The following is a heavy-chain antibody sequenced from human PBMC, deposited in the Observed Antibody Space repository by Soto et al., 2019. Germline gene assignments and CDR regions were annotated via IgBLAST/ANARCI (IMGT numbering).Heavy chain of an antibody. J-gene: IGHJ4*02. V-gene: IGHV3-11*06. CDR1: GFTISDYY. CDR3: ARERVEMATIFDS. Sequence: PGGSLRLSCAASGFTISDYYMTWIRQAPGKGLEWVSYTSGDRSYTNYGDSVKGRFTISRDNAKNSLYLQMNSLRVEDTAVYYCARERVEMATIFDSWGRRTLVTVSS. D-gene: IGHD1-26*01. CDR2: TSGDRSYT.